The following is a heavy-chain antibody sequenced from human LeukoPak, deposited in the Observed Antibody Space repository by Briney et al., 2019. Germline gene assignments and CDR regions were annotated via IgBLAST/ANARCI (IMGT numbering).Heavy chain of an antibody. D-gene: IGHD6-19*01. Sequence: GGSLRLSCAACGFTFSSYAMSWVRQAPGKGLEWVSAISGSGGSTYYADSVKGRFTISRDNSKNTLYLQMNSLRVEDTAVYYCARAKQSRLIAVAGTYNWFDPWGQGTLVTVSS. CDR3: ARAKQSRLIAVAGTYNWFDP. V-gene: IGHV3-23*01. J-gene: IGHJ5*02. CDR1: GFTFSSYA. CDR2: ISGSGGST.